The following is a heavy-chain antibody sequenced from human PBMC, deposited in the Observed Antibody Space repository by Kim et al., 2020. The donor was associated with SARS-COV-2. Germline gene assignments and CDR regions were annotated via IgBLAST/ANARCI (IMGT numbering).Heavy chain of an antibody. CDR3: AKDRAAAGPSCNWFDP. J-gene: IGHJ5*02. CDR1: GFTFSSYG. D-gene: IGHD6-13*01. Sequence: GGSLRLSCAASGFTFSSYGMHWVRQAPGKGLEWVAVISYDGSNKYYADSVKGRFTISRDNSKNTLYLQMNSLRAEDTAVYYCAKDRAAAGPSCNWFDPWGQGTLVTVSS. CDR2: ISYDGSNK. V-gene: IGHV3-30*18.